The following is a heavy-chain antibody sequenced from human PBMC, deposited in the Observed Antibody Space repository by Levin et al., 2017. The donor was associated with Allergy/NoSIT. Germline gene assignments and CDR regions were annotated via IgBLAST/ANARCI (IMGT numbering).Heavy chain of an antibody. J-gene: IGHJ4*02. D-gene: IGHD6-13*01. V-gene: IGHV7-4-1*02. CDR2: INTNTGNP. CDR1: GYSITSNA. Sequence: ASVKVSCKASGYSITSNAVNWVRQAPGRGLEWMGWINTNTGNPKFAQGFTGRFVFSLDTSVNTAYLQINSLKAEDTAVYYCVRGWGMGAAVGFDYWGQGTLVTVSS. CDR3: VRGWGMGAAVGFDY.